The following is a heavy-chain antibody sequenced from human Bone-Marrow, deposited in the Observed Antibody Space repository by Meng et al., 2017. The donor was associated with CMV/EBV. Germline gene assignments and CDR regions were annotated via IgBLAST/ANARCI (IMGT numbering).Heavy chain of an antibody. CDR2: TYYRSKWYN. Sequence: GDSGYSKRAAGSWIRQSPSRGHEWLGRTYYRSKWYNDYAVSVKSRITINPDTSKNQFSLQLNSVTPEDTAVYYCLRGGGSYYHFDFWGQGTLVTVSS. V-gene: IGHV6-1*01. CDR3: LRGGGSYYHFDF. D-gene: IGHD1-26*01. CDR1: GDSGYSKRAA. J-gene: IGHJ4*02.